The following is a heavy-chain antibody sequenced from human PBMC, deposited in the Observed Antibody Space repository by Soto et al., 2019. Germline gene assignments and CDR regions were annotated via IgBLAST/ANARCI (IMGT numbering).Heavy chain of an antibody. CDR3: ARAFAPGFEY. V-gene: IGHV3-7*04. J-gene: IGHJ4*02. Sequence: DVQLVESGGDLVQPGGSLTLSCAASGFTFRAHWLTWVRQTPGGRLEWLANINGDGSEKQYVDSVRGRFTISRDNVRASLFLQMTSLRVEDTAVYYCARAFAPGFEYWGRGTLVTVSS. CDR1: GFTFRAHW. CDR2: INGDGSEK.